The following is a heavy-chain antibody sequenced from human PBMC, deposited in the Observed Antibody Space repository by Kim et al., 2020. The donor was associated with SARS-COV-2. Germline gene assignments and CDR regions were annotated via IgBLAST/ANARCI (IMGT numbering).Heavy chain of an antibody. CDR1: GGSISSGGYS. J-gene: IGHJ4*02. D-gene: IGHD4-17*01. Sequence: SETLSLTCAVSGGSISSGGYSWSWIRQPPGKGLEWIGYIYHSGSTYYNPSLKSRVTISVDRSKNQFSLKLSSVTAADTAVYYCARDDGLPRYWGQGTLVTVSS. V-gene: IGHV4-30-2*01. CDR2: IYHSGST. CDR3: ARDDGLPRY.